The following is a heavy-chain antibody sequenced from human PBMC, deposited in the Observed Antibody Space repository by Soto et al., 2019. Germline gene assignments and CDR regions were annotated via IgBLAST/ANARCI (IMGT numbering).Heavy chain of an antibody. V-gene: IGHV1-18*01. CDR2: ISAYNGNT. Sequence: ASVKVSCKASGYTFTSYGISWVRQAPGQGLEWMGWISAYNGNTNYAQKLQGRVTMTTDTSTSTAYMELRSLRSDDTAVYYCARIIGGYFSSTSCYGLYYMDVSGKGTTVTVSS. J-gene: IGHJ6*03. CDR3: ARIIGGYFSSTSCYGLYYMDV. CDR1: GYTFTSYG. D-gene: IGHD2-2*01.